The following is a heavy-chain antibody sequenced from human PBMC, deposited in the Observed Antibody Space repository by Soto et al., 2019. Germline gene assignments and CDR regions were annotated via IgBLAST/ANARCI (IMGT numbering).Heavy chain of an antibody. D-gene: IGHD4-17*01. Sequence: QAQLVQSGAEVKKPGSSVKVSCKASGGTFSSHTFSWVQQAPGQGLEWMGRIIPALGTATYAQKFQGRVTITADESATTVYMELNSLSSEDTAVYYCARPDFGDYWYFDLWGRGTLVTVSS. CDR2: IIPALGTA. J-gene: IGHJ2*01. V-gene: IGHV1-69*08. CDR3: ARPDFGDYWYFDL. CDR1: GGTFSSHT.